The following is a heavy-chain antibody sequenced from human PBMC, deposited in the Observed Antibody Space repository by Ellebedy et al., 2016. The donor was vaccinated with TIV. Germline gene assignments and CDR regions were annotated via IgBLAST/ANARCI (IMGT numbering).Heavy chain of an antibody. CDR1: GFTFSSST. D-gene: IGHD3-9*01. CDR2: ISFDGRAV. Sequence: GESLKISXAASGFTFSSSTMHWVRQAPGWGLDWVAGISFDGRAVHYADSVKGRFTISRDNSKNTLYLQMNSLRAEDSAVYYCARARLDWNWFDPWGQGTLVTVSS. J-gene: IGHJ5*02. CDR3: ARARLDWNWFDP. V-gene: IGHV3-30*04.